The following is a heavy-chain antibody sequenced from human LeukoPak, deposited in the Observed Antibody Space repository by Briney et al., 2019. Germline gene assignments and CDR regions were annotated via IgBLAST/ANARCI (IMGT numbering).Heavy chain of an antibody. CDR2: MTASSSHI. D-gene: IGHD1-1*01. J-gene: IGHJ4*02. CDR1: GFTFSSYS. V-gene: IGHV3-21*03. Sequence: PGGSLRLSCASSGFTFSSYSMNWIRRAPGKGLEWVSSMTASSSHIWYADVVKGRFTISRDNAKNSLYLQMNSLTADDTGVYYCARDANWSSDNWGQGTLVTVSS. CDR3: ARDANWSSDN.